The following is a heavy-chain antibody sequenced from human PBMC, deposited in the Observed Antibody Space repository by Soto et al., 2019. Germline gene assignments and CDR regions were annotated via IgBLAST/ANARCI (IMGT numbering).Heavy chain of an antibody. V-gene: IGHV4-4*07. D-gene: IGHD3-3*01. J-gene: IGHJ4*02. CDR2: IYTSGST. Sequence: PAGTLSVTCTVPVGSIRTYCWPWIRQPAGKAPEWIGRIYTSGSTNYNPSLRSRVTMSVDTSKNQFSLKLSSVTAADTAVYYCARDRDDFWSGYRPTVYFDYWGQGTMVTVSS. CDR1: VGSIRTYC. CDR3: ARDRDDFWSGYRPTVYFDY.